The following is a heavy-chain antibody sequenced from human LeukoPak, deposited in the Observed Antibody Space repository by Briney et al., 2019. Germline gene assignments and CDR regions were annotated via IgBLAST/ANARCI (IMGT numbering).Heavy chain of an antibody. J-gene: IGHJ4*02. D-gene: IGHD3-22*01. CDR3: ARERGYYYDSSGYYSGLDY. CDR1: GGTFSSYA. V-gene: IGHV1-69*04. Sequence: SVKVSCKASGGTFSSYAISWARQAPGQGLEWMGRIIPILGIANYAQKFQGRVTITADKSTSTAYMELSSLRSEDTAVYYCARERGYYYDSSGYYSGLDYWGQGTLVTVSS. CDR2: IIPILGIA.